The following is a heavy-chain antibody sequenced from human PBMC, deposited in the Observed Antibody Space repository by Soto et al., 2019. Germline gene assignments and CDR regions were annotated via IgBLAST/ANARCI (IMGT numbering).Heavy chain of an antibody. Sequence: QMQLVQSGAEVKKPGSSVKVSCKTSGGTFTKFAFTWVRQAPGQGLEWMGGNILISGPANYAQKFQGRLTNSAVESTGTDYMELSSLRSEDTAVYYCASWRGYSGESWFDLWGQVTLVTVSS. CDR1: GGTFTKFA. J-gene: IGHJ5*02. V-gene: IGHV1-69*01. CDR3: ASWRGYSGESWFDL. D-gene: IGHD3-3*01. CDR2: NILISGPA.